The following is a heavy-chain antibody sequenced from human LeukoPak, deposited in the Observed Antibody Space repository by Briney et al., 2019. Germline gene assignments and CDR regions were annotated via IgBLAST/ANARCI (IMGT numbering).Heavy chain of an antibody. Sequence: PSETLSLTCAVYGGSFSGYCWSWIRPPPGKGLEWIGEINHSGSTNYNPSLKSRVTISVDTSKNQFSLKLSSVTAADTAVYYCARGGYSRSSWFDPWGQGTLVTVSS. J-gene: IGHJ5*02. V-gene: IGHV4-34*01. CDR1: GGSFSGYC. CDR2: INHSGST. D-gene: IGHD6-13*01. CDR3: ARGGYSRSSWFDP.